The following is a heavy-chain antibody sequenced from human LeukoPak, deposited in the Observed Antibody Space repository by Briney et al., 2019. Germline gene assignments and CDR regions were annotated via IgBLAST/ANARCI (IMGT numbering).Heavy chain of an antibody. J-gene: IGHJ3*02. V-gene: IGHV3-49*04. CDR3: ARRYNYDSSGYYYVRDAFDI. CDR1: GFTFGDYV. CDR2: IRRNAYGGTT. D-gene: IGHD3-22*01. Sequence: GGSLRLSCAASGFTFGDYVMSWVRQAPGKGLEWVCVIRRNAYGGTTKNAASVKGRFTISRDDYRSIAYMQMNSLKTEDTAVYYCARRYNYDSSGYYYVRDAFDIWGQGTMVTVSS.